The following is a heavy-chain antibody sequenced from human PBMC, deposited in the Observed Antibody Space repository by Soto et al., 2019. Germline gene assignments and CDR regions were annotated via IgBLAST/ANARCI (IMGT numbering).Heavy chain of an antibody. Sequence: SETLSLTCTVSGGSIISGGYYWSWIRQHPGKGLEWIGYIYYSGSTYYNPSLKSRVTISVDTSKNEFSVKLSSVTADDTAVYYCARVSNLIVLGPWGQGTLVTVSS. CDR1: GGSIISGGYY. J-gene: IGHJ5*02. CDR2: IYYSGST. D-gene: IGHD3-22*01. V-gene: IGHV4-31*03. CDR3: ARVSNLIVLGP.